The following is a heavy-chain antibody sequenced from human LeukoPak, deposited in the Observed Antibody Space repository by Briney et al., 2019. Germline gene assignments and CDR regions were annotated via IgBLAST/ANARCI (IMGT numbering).Heavy chain of an antibody. J-gene: IGHJ4*02. CDR3: AKGSYYGSGSIGYYFDY. Sequence: GGSLRRSCAASGFTFSSYAMSWVRQAPGKGLEWVSAISGSGGSTYYADSVKGRFTISRDNSKNTLYLQMNSLRAEDTTVYYCAKGSYYGSGSIGYYFDYWGQGTLVTVSS. D-gene: IGHD3-10*01. CDR1: GFTFSSYA. V-gene: IGHV3-23*01. CDR2: ISGSGGST.